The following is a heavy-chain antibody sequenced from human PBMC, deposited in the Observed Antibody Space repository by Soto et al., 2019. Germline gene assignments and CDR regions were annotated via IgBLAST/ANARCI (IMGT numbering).Heavy chain of an antibody. D-gene: IGHD3-10*01. J-gene: IGHJ4*02. CDR3: ARDPMCRYFGSGSDYFDY. CDR1: GFTFSSYA. V-gene: IGHV3-30-3*01. CDR2: ISYDGSNK. Sequence: QVQLVESGGGVVQPGRSLRLSCAASGFTFSSYAMHWVRQAPGKGLEWVAGISYDGSNKYYADAVKGRFTISRDNSKNTMYLPMNRLRAEDTAVYYCARDPMCRYFGSGSDYFDYWGQGTLVTVSS.